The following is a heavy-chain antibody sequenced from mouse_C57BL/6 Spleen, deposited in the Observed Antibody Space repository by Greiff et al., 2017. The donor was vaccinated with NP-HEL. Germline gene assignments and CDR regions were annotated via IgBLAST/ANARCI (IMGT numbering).Heavy chain of an antibody. CDR1: GFTFSSYG. CDR3: ARGLRWYAMDY. CDR2: ISSGGSYT. D-gene: IGHD2-4*01. Sequence: EVQLVESGGDLVKPGGSLKLSCAASGFTFSSYGMSWVRQTPDKRLEWVATISSGGSYTYYPDSVKGRFTISRDNAKNTLYLQMSSLKSEDTAMYYCARGLRWYAMDYWGQGTSVTVSS. V-gene: IGHV5-6*01. J-gene: IGHJ4*01.